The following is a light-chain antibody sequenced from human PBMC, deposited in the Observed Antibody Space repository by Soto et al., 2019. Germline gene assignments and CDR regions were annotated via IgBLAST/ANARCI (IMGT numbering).Light chain of an antibody. V-gene: IGKV3-20*01. CDR3: QQYGSSPIT. CDR2: VAS. Sequence: EIVLTQSPGTLSLSPGERATLSCRASQSVSSNYLAWYQQKPGQAPRVLIYVASSRATGIPDRFSGSGSGTDFTLTISRLEPEDFEVYYCQQYGSSPITFGQGTRLEIK. J-gene: IGKJ5*01. CDR1: QSVSSNY.